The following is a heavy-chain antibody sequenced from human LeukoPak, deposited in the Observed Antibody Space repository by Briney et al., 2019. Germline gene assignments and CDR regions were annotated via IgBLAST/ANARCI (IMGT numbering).Heavy chain of an antibody. J-gene: IGHJ4*02. V-gene: IGHV3-11*04. Sequence: GGSLRLSCAASGFTFSDSYMTWVRQAPGKGVEWVAYISGSGHDINYSDSVKGRFTISRDNAKNSLYLQMSSLRVEDTAVYYCTRDQTPYYWGQGTLVTVSS. CDR3: TRDQTPYY. CDR1: GFTFSDSY. CDR2: ISGSGHDI.